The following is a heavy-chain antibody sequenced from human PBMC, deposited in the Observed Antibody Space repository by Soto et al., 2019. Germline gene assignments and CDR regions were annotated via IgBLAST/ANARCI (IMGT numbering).Heavy chain of an antibody. Sequence: QVQLQESGPGLVKPPETLSLTCTVSGGSISSYYWSWIRQPPGKGLEWIGYIYYSGSTNYNPSLKSRVTISVDTSKTLCTLKLSSVTAADAAVFYCARRWGAAVEYWGQGTLVTVSS. V-gene: IGHV4-59*08. J-gene: IGHJ4*02. CDR2: IYYSGST. D-gene: IGHD1-26*01. CDR3: ARRWGAAVEY. CDR1: GGSISSYY.